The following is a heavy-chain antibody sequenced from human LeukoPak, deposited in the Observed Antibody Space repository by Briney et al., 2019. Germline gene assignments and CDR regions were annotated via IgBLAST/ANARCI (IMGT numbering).Heavy chain of an antibody. CDR1: GASISSYS. D-gene: IGHD3-16*02. CDR3: ARAGGVSVPLVAFDI. V-gene: IGHV4-4*07. J-gene: IGHJ3*02. Sequence: PSETLSLTCTVSGASISSYSWSWIRQPAGKGLEWIGRFYTSGTTNYSPSLKSRVAMSVDKSTNQFSLKLISVTAADTAVYYCARAGGVSVPLVAFDIWGQGTMVTVSS. CDR2: FYTSGTT.